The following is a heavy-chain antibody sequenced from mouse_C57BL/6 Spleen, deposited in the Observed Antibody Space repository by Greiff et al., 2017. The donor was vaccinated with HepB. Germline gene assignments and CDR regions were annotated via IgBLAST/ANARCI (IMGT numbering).Heavy chain of an antibody. J-gene: IGHJ2*01. CDR3: ARDGGYLYYFDY. D-gene: IGHD2-2*01. Sequence: QVQLQQPGTELVKPGASVKLSCKASDYTFTSYWMHLVKQRPGQGLEWIGNINPSNGGTNYNEKFKSKATLTVDKSSSTAYMQLRSLTSADSAVYYCARDGGYLYYFDYWGQGTTLTVSS. CDR1: DYTFTSYW. V-gene: IGHV1-53*01. CDR2: INPSNGGT.